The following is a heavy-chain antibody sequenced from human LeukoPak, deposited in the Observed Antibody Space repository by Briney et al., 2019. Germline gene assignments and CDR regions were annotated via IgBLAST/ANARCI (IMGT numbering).Heavy chain of an antibody. V-gene: IGHV3-30*18. Sequence: TGGSLRLSCAASGFTFSSYGMHWVRQAPGKGLEWVAVISYDGSNKYYADSVKGRFTISRDNSKNTLYLQMNSLRAEDTAVYYCAKAHIFNFDWLFTFDYWGQGTLVTVSS. CDR1: GFTFSSYG. CDR2: ISYDGSNK. J-gene: IGHJ4*02. CDR3: AKAHIFNFDWLFTFDY. D-gene: IGHD3-9*01.